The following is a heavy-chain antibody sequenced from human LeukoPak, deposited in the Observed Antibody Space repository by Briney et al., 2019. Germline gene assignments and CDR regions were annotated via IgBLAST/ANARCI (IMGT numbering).Heavy chain of an antibody. CDR3: RASGGVTTDDWFDP. Sequence: PGGSLRLSCAASGFTFSGSAMHWVRQASGKGLEWVGRIRSKANSYATTYAASVKGRFTVSRDDSKNTAYLQMNSLKTEDTAVYYCRASGGVTTDDWFDPWGQGTLVTVSS. V-gene: IGHV3-73*01. CDR1: GFTFSGSA. J-gene: IGHJ5*02. D-gene: IGHD4-11*01. CDR2: IRSKANSYAT.